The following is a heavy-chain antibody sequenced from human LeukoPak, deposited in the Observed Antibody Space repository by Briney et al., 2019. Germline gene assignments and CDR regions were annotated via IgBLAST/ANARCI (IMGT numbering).Heavy chain of an antibody. CDR1: GFTFSSYS. Sequence: GGSLRLSCATSGFTFSSYSMQWVRQAPGKGLEWVAVIWVDGSNKFYADSVEGRFTIPRDDAKSTSYLQMNSLRAEDTAVYYCARDQGYCSGGRCHSHFDYWVQGTLVTVSS. D-gene: IGHD2-15*01. V-gene: IGHV3-33*01. J-gene: IGHJ4*02. CDR2: IWVDGSNK. CDR3: ARDQGYCSGGRCHSHFDY.